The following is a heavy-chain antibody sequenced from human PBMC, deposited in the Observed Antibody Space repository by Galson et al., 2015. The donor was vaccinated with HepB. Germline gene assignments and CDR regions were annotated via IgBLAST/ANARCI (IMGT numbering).Heavy chain of an antibody. V-gene: IGHV3-21*01. CDR2: ISSSSSYI. CDR3: ARGAQEVGDAFDI. CDR1: GFTFSSYS. D-gene: IGHD3-10*01. J-gene: IGHJ3*02. Sequence: SLRLSCAASGFTFSSYSMNWVRQAPGKGLEWVSSISSSSSYIYYADSVKGRFTISRDNAKNSLYLQMNSLRAEDTAVYYCARGAQEVGDAFDIWDQGTMVTVSS.